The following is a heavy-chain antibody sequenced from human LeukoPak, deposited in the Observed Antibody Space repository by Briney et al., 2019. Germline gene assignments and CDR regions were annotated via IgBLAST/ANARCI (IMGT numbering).Heavy chain of an antibody. Sequence: ASVKVSCKASGYTFTSYGISWVRQAPGQGLEWMGWINTDTGNPTYAPGFAGRFVFSLDTSVNTAYLQISSLKAEDAAIYYCARDLRPSSSWYYFDYWGQGTLVTVSS. CDR3: ARDLRPSSSWYYFDY. CDR2: INTDTGNP. J-gene: IGHJ4*02. CDR1: GYTFTSYG. D-gene: IGHD6-13*01. V-gene: IGHV7-4-1*02.